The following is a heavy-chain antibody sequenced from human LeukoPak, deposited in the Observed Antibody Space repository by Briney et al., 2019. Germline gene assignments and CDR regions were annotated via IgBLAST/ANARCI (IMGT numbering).Heavy chain of an antibody. J-gene: IGHJ4*02. V-gene: IGHV3-30*18. Sequence: GRSLRLSCAASGFTFSSYGMHWVRQAPGKGLEWVAAISYAGSNKYYADSVKGRFTISRDNSKNTLYLQMNSLRAEDTAVYYCAKAEYSSGWYQDYWGQGTLVTVSS. D-gene: IGHD6-19*01. CDR1: GFTFSSYG. CDR2: ISYAGSNK. CDR3: AKAEYSSGWYQDY.